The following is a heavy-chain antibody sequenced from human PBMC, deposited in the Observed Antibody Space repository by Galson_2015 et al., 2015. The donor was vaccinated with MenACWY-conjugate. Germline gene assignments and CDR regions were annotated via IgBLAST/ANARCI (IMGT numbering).Heavy chain of an antibody. CDR3: ARDRWGYWFDP. CDR1: GGSISSTTYY. V-gene: IGHV4-39*07. J-gene: IGHJ5*02. CDR2: IYYRGST. D-gene: IGHD2-21*01. Sequence: LSLTCTVSGGSISSTTYYWGWIRQPPGKGLEWIGSIYYRGSTYYNPSLKSRVTMSVDTSKNQFSLKLSSVTAADTAVYYCARDRWGYWFDPWGQGTRVTVSS.